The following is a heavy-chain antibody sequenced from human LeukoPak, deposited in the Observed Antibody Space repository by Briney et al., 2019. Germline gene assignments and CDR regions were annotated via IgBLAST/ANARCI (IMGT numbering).Heavy chain of an antibody. D-gene: IGHD2-21*01. CDR3: ARRAYCGGDCYSGYFDY. V-gene: IGHV3-66*02. CDR1: GFTVSSNY. Sequence: PGGSLRLSCAASGFTVSSNYMSWVRQAPGKGLEWVSVIYSGGSTYYADSVKGRFTISRDNSKNTLYLQMNSLRAEDTVVYYCARRAYCGGDCYSGYFDYWGQGTLVTVSS. J-gene: IGHJ4*02. CDR2: IYSGGST.